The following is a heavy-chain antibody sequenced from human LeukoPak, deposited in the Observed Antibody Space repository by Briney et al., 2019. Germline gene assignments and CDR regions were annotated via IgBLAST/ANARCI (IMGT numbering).Heavy chain of an antibody. Sequence: GGSLRLSCAASGYTFSDFSVNWVRQAPGKGLEWVSTIYGSGDGTYYADSVKGRFTISRDNSKNTLYVQMNSLRAEDTAVYYCAKGHAPSGSYGDYWGQGTLVTVSS. V-gene: IGHV3-23*01. D-gene: IGHD1-26*01. CDR1: GYTFSDFS. CDR3: AKGHAPSGSYGDY. J-gene: IGHJ4*02. CDR2: IYGSGDGT.